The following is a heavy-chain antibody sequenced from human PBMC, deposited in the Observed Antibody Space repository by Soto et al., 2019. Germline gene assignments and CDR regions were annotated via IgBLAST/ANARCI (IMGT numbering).Heavy chain of an antibody. J-gene: IGHJ6*03. CDR2: VTGSGSST. V-gene: IGHV3-23*01. CDR1: GFTFNNFA. Sequence: PGGSLRLSCAASGFTFNNFAMNWVRQAPGKGLEWVSSVTGSGSSTLYADSVKGRFTISRDNSKNTLYLQMNSLRAEDTALYFCARAYSRGDYFFYMAVGGKGTTVTSP. D-gene: IGHD5-18*01. CDR3: ARAYSRGDYFFYMAV.